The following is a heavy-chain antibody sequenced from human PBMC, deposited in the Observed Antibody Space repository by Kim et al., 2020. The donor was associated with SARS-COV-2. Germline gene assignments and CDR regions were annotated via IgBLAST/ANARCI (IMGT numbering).Heavy chain of an antibody. D-gene: IGHD2-21*02. CDR3: ARVPRGDQKRFFDY. J-gene: IGHJ4*02. CDR2: IYYSGST. V-gene: IGHV4-31*03. CDR1: GGSISSGGYY. Sequence: SETLSLTCTVSGGSISSGGYYWSWIRQHPGKGLEWIGYIYYSGSTYYNPSLKSRVTISVDTSKNQFSLKLSSVTAADTAVYYCARVPRGDQKRFFDYWGQGTLVTVSS.